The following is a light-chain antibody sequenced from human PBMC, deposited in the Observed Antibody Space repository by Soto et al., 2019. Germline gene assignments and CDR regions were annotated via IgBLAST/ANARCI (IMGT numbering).Light chain of an antibody. CDR2: AAS. J-gene: IGKJ2*01. CDR1: QAIGTN. Sequence: EIVMTQSPGTLSVSPGDRATLSCRASQAIGTNLAWYQQRPGQAPRLLIYAASSRPTEIPARFTGRGSGTEFTLTISSLQPEDFAVYFCQQYSNWPLYTFGQGTKLEI. CDR3: QQYSNWPLYT. V-gene: IGKV3-15*01.